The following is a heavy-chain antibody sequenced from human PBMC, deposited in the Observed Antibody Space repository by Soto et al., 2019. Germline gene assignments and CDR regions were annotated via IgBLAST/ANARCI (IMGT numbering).Heavy chain of an antibody. Sequence: PGGSLRLSCAASGFSFNSYAMNWVRQAPGKGLEWVSAITGSVGSTYYADSVKGRFTISRDSSKNTLYLQMHSLRAEDTALYYCAKATSDRRLNGMHFWGQGSTVTGSS. J-gene: IGHJ6*02. CDR3: AKATSDRRLNGMHF. CDR1: GFSFNSYA. CDR2: ITGSVGST. V-gene: IGHV3-23*01.